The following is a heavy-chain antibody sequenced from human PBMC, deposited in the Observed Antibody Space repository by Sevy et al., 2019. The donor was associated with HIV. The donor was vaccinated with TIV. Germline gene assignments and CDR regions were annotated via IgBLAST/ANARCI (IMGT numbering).Heavy chain of an antibody. CDR2: ISYDGNNK. Sequence: GGSLRLSCAASGFTFSTYALHWVRQAPGKGLEWVALISYDGNNKYYADSVKGRFTISRDDSKNTLYLQMNSLSTENXAVYYCXXXXXXSVNDYPGNDWGQGTLVTVSS. J-gene: IGHJ4*02. CDR3: XXXXXXSVNDYPGND. CDR1: GFTFSTYA. D-gene: IGHD5-12*01. V-gene: IGHV3-30-3*01.